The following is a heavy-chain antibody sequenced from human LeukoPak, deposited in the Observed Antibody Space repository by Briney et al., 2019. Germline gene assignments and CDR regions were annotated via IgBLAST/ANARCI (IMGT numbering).Heavy chain of an antibody. Sequence: KPSETLSLTCAVYGGSFSGYYWSWIRQPPGKGLEWIGEINHSGSTNYNPSLKSRVTISVDTSKNQFSLKLSSVTAADTAVYYCARGRADFWSGSLYYFDYWGQGTLVTVSS. D-gene: IGHD3-3*01. CDR2: INHSGST. V-gene: IGHV4-34*01. J-gene: IGHJ4*02. CDR3: ARGRADFWSGSLYYFDY. CDR1: GGSFSGYY.